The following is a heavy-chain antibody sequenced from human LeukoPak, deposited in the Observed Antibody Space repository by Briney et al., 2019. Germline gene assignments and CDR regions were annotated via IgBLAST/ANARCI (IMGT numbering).Heavy chain of an antibody. D-gene: IGHD6-13*01. CDR1: GFTFSSYA. CDR2: ISSSSSTI. V-gene: IGHV3-48*02. J-gene: IGHJ4*02. CDR3: ARDRPGYSSSWYSDY. Sequence: GGSLRLSCAASGFTFSSYAMSWVRQAPGKGLEWASYISSSSSTIYYADSVKGRFTISRDNAKNSLYLQMNSLRDEDTAVYYCARDRPGYSSSWYSDYWGQGTLVTVSS.